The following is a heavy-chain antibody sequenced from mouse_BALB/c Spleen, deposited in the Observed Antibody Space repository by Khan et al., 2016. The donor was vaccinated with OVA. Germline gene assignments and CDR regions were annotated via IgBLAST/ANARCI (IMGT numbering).Heavy chain of an antibody. CDR3: TRSGDGTIAY. D-gene: IGHD2-3*01. Sequence: QVQLKQSGAELVKPGASVRLSCKASGYTFTSYYLYWVKQRPGQGLEWIGDINPNNGGTNFNEKFRTKATLTVDKSSNTAYMELSRVTSEDSEVYYCTRSGDGTIAYWGQGTLVTVSA. V-gene: IGHV1S81*02. CDR2: INPNNGGT. CDR1: GYTFTSYY. J-gene: IGHJ3*01.